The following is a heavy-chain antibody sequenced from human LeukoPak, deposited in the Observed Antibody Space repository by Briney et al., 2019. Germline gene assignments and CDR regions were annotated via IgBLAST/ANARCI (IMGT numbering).Heavy chain of an antibody. Sequence: GGSLRLSCAASGFTFTHYAMSWFRQAPGEGLDWVSTISGTGDHPYYAASVKGRFTISRDNSRSTLYLQMNSLRAEDTAIYYCATVLVGSSGWLFEYWGQGTLVTVSS. CDR2: ISGTGDHP. D-gene: IGHD6-19*01. CDR3: ATVLVGSSGWLFEY. V-gene: IGHV3-23*01. CDR1: GFTFTHYA. J-gene: IGHJ4*02.